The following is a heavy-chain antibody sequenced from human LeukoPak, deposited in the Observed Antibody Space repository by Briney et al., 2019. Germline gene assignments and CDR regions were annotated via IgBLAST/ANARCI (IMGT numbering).Heavy chain of an antibody. V-gene: IGHV3-53*01. CDR3: AKEGRSLQTY. J-gene: IGHJ4*02. D-gene: IGHD5-24*01. Sequence: PGGSLRLSCAASGFIVSSNYMSWVRQTPGKGLEWVSVIYSGGSTYYADSVKGRFSISRDNAKNSLYLQMNSLRVEDTAVYYCAKEGRSLQTYWGQGTLVTVSS. CDR1: GFIVSSNY. CDR2: IYSGGST.